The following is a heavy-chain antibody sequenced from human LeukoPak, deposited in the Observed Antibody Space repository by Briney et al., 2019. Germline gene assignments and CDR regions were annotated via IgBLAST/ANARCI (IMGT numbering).Heavy chain of an antibody. Sequence: SETLSLTCAVSGGSISSSNWWSWVRQPPGKGLEWIGEVYHSGSTNYNPSLKSRVTISVDKSKNQFSLKLSSVTAADTAVYYCARAAATVGDALDIWGQGTMVTVSS. CDR2: VYHSGST. V-gene: IGHV4-4*02. D-gene: IGHD4-23*01. J-gene: IGHJ3*02. CDR3: ARAAATVGDALDI. CDR1: GGSISSSNW.